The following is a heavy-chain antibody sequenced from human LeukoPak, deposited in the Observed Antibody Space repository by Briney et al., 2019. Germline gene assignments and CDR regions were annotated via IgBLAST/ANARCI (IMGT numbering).Heavy chain of an antibody. V-gene: IGHV3-49*04. CDR3: ICLTEPFDY. CDR2: IRGKAYGGAT. Sequence: GRSLRLSRTGSGFTFGAQSMAWGRPAPGKGPEWVGFIRGKAYGGATGYTASVKGRFTISRDDSKSIVYLQMNSLRTEDTAVYYCICLTEPFDYWGQGSLVTVSS. D-gene: IGHD1-14*01. CDR1: GFTFGAQS. J-gene: IGHJ4*02.